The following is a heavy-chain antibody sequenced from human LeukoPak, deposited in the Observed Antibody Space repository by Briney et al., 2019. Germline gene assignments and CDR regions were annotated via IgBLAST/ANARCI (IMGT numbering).Heavy chain of an antibody. D-gene: IGHD3-22*01. CDR3: ASRPLYYDSSGPPFDP. Sequence: SETLSLTCTVSGGSVSSGSYYWSWIRQPPGKGLEWIGYIYYSGSTNYNPYLKSRVTISVDTSKNQFSLKLSSVTAADTAVYYCASRPLYYDSSGPPFDPWGQGTLVTVSS. V-gene: IGHV4-61*01. CDR1: GGSVSSGSYY. CDR2: IYYSGST. J-gene: IGHJ5*02.